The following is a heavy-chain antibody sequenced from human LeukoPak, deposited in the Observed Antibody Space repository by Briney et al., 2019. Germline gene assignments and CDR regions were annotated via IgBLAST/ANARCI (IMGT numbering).Heavy chain of an antibody. D-gene: IGHD2-2*01. Sequence: GGSLRLSCVASGFTFSSYAMRWVRQAPGTGLEWVSAISGSGGSTYYADSVKGRFTISRDNSKNTLYVQMNSLRAEDTAVYYCAKCVRSSTSCNWNDYWGQGTLVTVSS. CDR2: ISGSGGST. CDR1: GFTFSSYA. V-gene: IGHV3-23*01. CDR3: AKCVRSSTSCNWNDY. J-gene: IGHJ4*02.